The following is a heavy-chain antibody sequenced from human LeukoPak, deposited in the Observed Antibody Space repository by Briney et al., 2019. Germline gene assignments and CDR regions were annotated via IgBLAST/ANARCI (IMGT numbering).Heavy chain of an antibody. CDR2: ISTGGGYT. Sequence: GGSLRLSCAASGFTFSSYAMSWVRQAPGKGLEWVSAISTGGGYTYYADSVKGRFTISRDNSMNTLFLQMSSLRAEDTAVYYCAKKFSSGWNFDYWGQGTLVTVSS. J-gene: IGHJ4*02. V-gene: IGHV3-23*01. D-gene: IGHD6-19*01. CDR3: AKKFSSGWNFDY. CDR1: GFTFSSYA.